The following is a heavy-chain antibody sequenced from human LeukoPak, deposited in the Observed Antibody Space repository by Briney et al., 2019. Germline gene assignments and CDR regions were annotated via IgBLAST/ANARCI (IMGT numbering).Heavy chain of an antibody. CDR1: GGSITSGDYY. V-gene: IGHV4-61*02. J-gene: IGHJ4*02. D-gene: IGHD6-13*01. CDR3: ARGGDSSSWLDY. CDR2: IYTSGST. Sequence: PSETLSLTCTVSGGSITSGDYYWSWIRQPAGKGLEWIGRIYTSGSTNYNPSLKSRVTMSVDTSKNQFSLKLSSVTAADTAVYYCARGGDSSSWLDYWGQGTLVTVSS.